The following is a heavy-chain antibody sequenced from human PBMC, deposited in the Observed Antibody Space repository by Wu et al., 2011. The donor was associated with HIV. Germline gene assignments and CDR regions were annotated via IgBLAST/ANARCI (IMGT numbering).Heavy chain of an antibody. D-gene: IGHD3-10*01. CDR1: GYTFTSYY. CDR2: INPSGGST. V-gene: IGHV1-46*01. J-gene: IGHJ4*02. CDR3: ALRTRAGSGSYQPDY. Sequence: QVQLVQSGAEVKKSGASVKVSCKASGYTFTSYYMHWVRQAPGQGLEWMGIINPSGGSTSYAQKFQGRVTMTRDTSTSTVYMELSSLRSEDTAVYYCALRTRAGSGSYQPDYWGQGTLVTVSS.